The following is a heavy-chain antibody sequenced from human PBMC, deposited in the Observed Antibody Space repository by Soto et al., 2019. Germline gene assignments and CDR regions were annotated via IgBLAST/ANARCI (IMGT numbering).Heavy chain of an antibody. Sequence: QVQLVQSGAEVKKTGASVKVSCKASGYTFTSYAMHWVRQAPGQRLEWMGWSNAGNGNTKYSQEFQGRVTITRDTSASTAYMELSSLRSEDMAVYYCPRGGAVAGTTPSGGEFDYWGQGTLVTVSS. CDR1: GYTFTSYA. V-gene: IGHV1-3*02. J-gene: IGHJ4*02. D-gene: IGHD6-19*01. CDR3: PRGGAVAGTTPSGGEFDY. CDR2: SNAGNGNT.